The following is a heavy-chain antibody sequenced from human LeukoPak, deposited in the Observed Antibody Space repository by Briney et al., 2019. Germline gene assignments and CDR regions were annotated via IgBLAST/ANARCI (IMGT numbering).Heavy chain of an antibody. Sequence: PPETLSLTCAVYGGSFSGYYWSWIRQPPGKGLEWIGEINHSGSTNYNPSLKSRVTISVDTSKNQFSLKLSSVTAADTDVYYCARAAPADGFDPWGQGTLLTVSS. CDR2: INHSGST. CDR1: GGSFSGYY. J-gene: IGHJ5*02. V-gene: IGHV4-34*01. CDR3: ARAAPADGFDP.